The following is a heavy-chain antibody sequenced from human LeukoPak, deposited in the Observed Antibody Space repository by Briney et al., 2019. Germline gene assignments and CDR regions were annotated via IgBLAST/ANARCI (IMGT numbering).Heavy chain of an antibody. CDR3: ARDRSGYIDY. CDR1: GYTFTSYY. D-gene: IGHD3-22*01. J-gene: IGHJ4*02. Sequence: ASVKVSCKASGYTFTSYYMHWVRQAPGQGLEWMGIINPSGGSTSYAQKFQGRVTMTRDMSTSTVYMELSSQRSEDTAVYYCARDRSGYIDYWGQGTLVTVSS. CDR2: INPSGGST. V-gene: IGHV1-46*01.